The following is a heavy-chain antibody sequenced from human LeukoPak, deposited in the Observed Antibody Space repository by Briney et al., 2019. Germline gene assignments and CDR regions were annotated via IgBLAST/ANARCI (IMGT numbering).Heavy chain of an antibody. Sequence: ASLKLSCKASGYIFTSYDISWVRQAAGQGLEWIGWLRPASGSSGYAQKFQGRVTMTRGTYTRTAYIEQSILTSDDTADYYCARGPPESTTRYYWGQGTLVSV. D-gene: IGHD2-2*01. CDR1: GYIFTSYD. V-gene: IGHV1-8*01. CDR3: ARGPPESTTRYY. J-gene: IGHJ4*02. CDR2: LRPASGSS.